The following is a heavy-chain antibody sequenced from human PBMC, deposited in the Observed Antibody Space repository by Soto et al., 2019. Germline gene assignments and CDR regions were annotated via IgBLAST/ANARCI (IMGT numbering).Heavy chain of an antibody. CDR3: ARTTTWIDYAMDV. CDR2: IDWDDDK. Sequence: GSGPTLVNPTQTLTLTCTFSGFSLTASGMCVSWIRQTPGKAPEWLALIDWDDDKYYIPSMTTRLTVSKDTSKNQVVLTMTNMDPADTGTYYCARTTTWIDYAMDVWGQGTTVTVSS. V-gene: IGHV2-70*01. CDR1: GFSLTASGMC. J-gene: IGHJ6*02. D-gene: IGHD5-12*01.